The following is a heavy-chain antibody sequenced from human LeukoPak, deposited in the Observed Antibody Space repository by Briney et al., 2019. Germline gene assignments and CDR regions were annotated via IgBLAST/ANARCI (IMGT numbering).Heavy chain of an antibody. CDR2: INHSGST. V-gene: IGHV4-34*01. CDR3: ARGGYYDILTGYYKPQYNWFDL. J-gene: IGHJ5*02. Sequence: PSETLSLTCAVYGGSFSGYYWSWIRQPPGKGLEWIGEINHSGSTNYNPSLKSRVTISVDTSKNQFSLKLSSVTAADTAVYYCARGGYYDILTGYYKPQYNWFDLWGQGTLVTVSS. CDR1: GGSFSGYY. D-gene: IGHD3-9*01.